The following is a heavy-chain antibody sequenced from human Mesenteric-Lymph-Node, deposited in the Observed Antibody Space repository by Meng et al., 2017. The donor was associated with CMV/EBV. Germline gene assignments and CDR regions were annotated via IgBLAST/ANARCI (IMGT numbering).Heavy chain of an antibody. CDR3: ARAGVSARAFIDY. V-gene: IGHV4-4*02. CDR2: IYHSGST. J-gene: IGHJ4*02. D-gene: IGHD6-6*01. Sequence: VSGGSISSSTWWGWVRQPPGKGLEWIGEIYHSGSTNYNPSLKSQVTISVDKSKNQFSLKLSSVTAADTAVYYCARAGVSARAFIDYWGQGTLVTVSS. CDR1: GGSISSSTW.